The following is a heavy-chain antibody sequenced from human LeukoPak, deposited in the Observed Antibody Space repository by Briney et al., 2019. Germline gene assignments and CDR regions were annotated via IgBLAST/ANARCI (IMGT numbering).Heavy chain of an antibody. Sequence: PGGSLRLSCAASGFTFSDYSMNWVRQAPGKGLEWVASVNTVSSYIYYADSMRGRFTISRDNAKNSLFLQMNSLRAEDTAVYYCARQRYNWNDLSYYYYMDVWGKGTTVTVSS. CDR2: VNTVSSYI. J-gene: IGHJ6*03. CDR1: GFTFSDYS. V-gene: IGHV3-21*01. CDR3: ARQRYNWNDLSYYYYMDV. D-gene: IGHD1-20*01.